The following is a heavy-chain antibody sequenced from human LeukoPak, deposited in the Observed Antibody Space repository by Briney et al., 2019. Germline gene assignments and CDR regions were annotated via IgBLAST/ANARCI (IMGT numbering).Heavy chain of an antibody. V-gene: IGHV4-59*01. CDR3: ARGSIVATDFDY. CDR1: GGSISSYY. CDR2: IYYSGST. J-gene: IGHJ4*02. Sequence: PSETLSLTCTVSGGSISSYYWSWIRQPPGKGLEWIGYIYYSGSTNYNPSLKSRVTISVDTSKNQFSLKLSSVTAADTAVYYCARGSIVATDFDYWGQGTLVIVSS. D-gene: IGHD5-12*01.